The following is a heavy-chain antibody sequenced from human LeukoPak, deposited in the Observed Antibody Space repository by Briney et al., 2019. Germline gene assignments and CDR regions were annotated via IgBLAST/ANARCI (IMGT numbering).Heavy chain of an antibody. CDR2: ISSSGSTI. CDR1: GFTFSSYE. CDR3: ARGLDDYYGSGSYYNVGNWFDP. J-gene: IGHJ5*02. V-gene: IGHV3-48*03. Sequence: GGSLRLSCAASGFTFSSYEMNWVRQAPGKGMEWVSYISSSGSTIYYTDSVKGPFTISRDNAKNSLYLQMNSLRAADTAVYYCARGLDDYYGSGSYYNVGNWFDPWGQGTLVTVSS. D-gene: IGHD3-10*01.